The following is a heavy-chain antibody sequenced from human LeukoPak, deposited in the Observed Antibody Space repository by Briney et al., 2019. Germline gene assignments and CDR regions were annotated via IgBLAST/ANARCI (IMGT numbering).Heavy chain of an antibody. V-gene: IGHV3-23*01. J-gene: IGHJ4*02. Sequence: GGSLRLSCAASGFTFSSSAMSWVRQAPGKGLEWVSAISNNGGYTYYADSVQGRFTISRDNSKSTLCLQMNSLRAEDTAVYYCAKQLRYCSDGSCYFPYWGQGTLVTVSS. D-gene: IGHD2-15*01. CDR1: GFTFSSSA. CDR3: AKQLRYCSDGSCYFPY. CDR2: ISNNGGYT.